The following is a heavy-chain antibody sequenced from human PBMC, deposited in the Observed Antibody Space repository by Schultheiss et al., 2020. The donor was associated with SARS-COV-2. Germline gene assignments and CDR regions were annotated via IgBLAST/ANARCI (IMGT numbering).Heavy chain of an antibody. Sequence: GGSLRLSCAASGFTFSNAWMSWVRQAPGKGLEWVGRIKSKTDGGTTDYAAPVKGRFTISRDDSKNTLYLQMNSLRAEDTAVYYCARDAGSSFDYWGQGTLVTVSS. V-gene: IGHV3-15*01. CDR1: GFTFSNAW. CDR3: ARDAGSSFDY. D-gene: IGHD6-6*01. J-gene: IGHJ4*02. CDR2: IKSKTDGGTT.